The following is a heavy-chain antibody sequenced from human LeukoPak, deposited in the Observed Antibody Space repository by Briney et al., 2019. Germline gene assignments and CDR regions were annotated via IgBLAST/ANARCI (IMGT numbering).Heavy chain of an antibody. J-gene: IGHJ6*03. CDR1: GFTLSSYA. Sequence: PGGSLRLSCAASGFTLSSYAMSWVRQAPGKGLEWVSAISGSGGSTYYADSVKGRFTISRDNSKNTLYLQMNSLRAEDTAVYYCALGGYPNYYYYYMDVWGKGTTVTVSS. CDR2: ISGSGGST. V-gene: IGHV3-23*01. CDR3: ALGGYPNYYYYYMDV. D-gene: IGHD3-22*01.